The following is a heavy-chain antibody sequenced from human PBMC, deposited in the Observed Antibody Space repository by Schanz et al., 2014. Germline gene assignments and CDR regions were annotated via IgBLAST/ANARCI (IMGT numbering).Heavy chain of an antibody. J-gene: IGHJ4*02. Sequence: QVHLVESGGGVVQPGGSLRLSCAASGFNFRTHGMHWVRQAPGKGLEGVAFIRYDGGDEYYADSVKGRFAISRDNSKNTLYLQMSSLRAEDTAVYYGAKVWGSDYFYPFDYWGQGTLVTVSS. D-gene: IGHD3-22*01. CDR2: IRYDGGDE. V-gene: IGHV3-30*02. CDR1: GFNFRTHG. CDR3: AKVWGSDYFYPFDY.